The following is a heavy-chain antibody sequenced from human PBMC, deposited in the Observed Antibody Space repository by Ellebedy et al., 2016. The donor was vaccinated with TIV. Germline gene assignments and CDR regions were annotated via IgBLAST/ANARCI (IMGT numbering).Heavy chain of an antibody. V-gene: IGHV3-33*01. CDR1: GFIFSNYG. CDR3: ARDAYCCGDCPLMNALDI. J-gene: IGHJ3*02. Sequence: PGGSLRLSCAASGFIFSNYGMHWVRQAPGKGLEWVAVIRYDGSNKHYADSVKGRFNISRDYSKTTLYLQMNSLKAEDTAVYYCARDAYCCGDCPLMNALDIWGQGTRVTVSS. CDR2: IRYDGSNK. D-gene: IGHD2-21*02.